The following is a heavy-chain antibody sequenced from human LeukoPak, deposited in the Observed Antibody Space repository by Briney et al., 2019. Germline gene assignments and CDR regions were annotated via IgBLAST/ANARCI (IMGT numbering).Heavy chain of an antibody. Sequence: PGGSLRLSCAASGFTFSDYYMSWIRQAPGKGLEWVSYISSSGNTVKYADSVKGRFTISRDNAKNSLYLQMNSLRAEDTAVYYCARRGGYPRDGYNQVWFDYWGQGTLVTVSS. CDR1: GFTFSDYY. J-gene: IGHJ4*02. CDR3: ARRGGYPRDGYNQVWFDY. D-gene: IGHD5-24*01. CDR2: ISSSGNTV. V-gene: IGHV3-11*04.